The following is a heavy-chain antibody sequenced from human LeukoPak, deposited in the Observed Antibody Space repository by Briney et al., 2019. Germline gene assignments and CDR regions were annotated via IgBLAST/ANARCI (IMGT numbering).Heavy chain of an antibody. J-gene: IGHJ3*02. CDR1: GGSFSGYY. CDR2: INHSGSA. V-gene: IGHV4-34*01. CDR3: ARGDAFDI. Sequence: SETLSLTCAVYGGSFSGYYWSWIRQPPGKGLEWIGEINHSGSANYNPSLKSRVTISVDTSKNQFSLKLSSVTAADTAVYYCARGDAFDIWGQGTMVTVSS.